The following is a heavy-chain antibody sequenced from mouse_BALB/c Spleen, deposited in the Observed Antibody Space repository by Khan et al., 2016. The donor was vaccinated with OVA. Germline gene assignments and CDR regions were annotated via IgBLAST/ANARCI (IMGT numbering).Heavy chain of an antibody. J-gene: IGHJ1*01. CDR1: GYTFTNYG. V-gene: IGHV9-1*02. CDR2: INTYTGEP. Sequence: QIQLVQSGPELKKPGETVKISCKASGYTFTNYGMNWVKQAPGKGLKWMGWINTYTGEPTYTDDFKGRVAFPLETSASTAYLQIKNLKNEDMATYFCARVASYWSFDVWGAGTTVTVSS. CDR3: ARVASYWSFDV.